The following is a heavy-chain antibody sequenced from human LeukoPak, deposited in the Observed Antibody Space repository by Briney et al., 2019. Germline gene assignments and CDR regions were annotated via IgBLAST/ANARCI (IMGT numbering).Heavy chain of an antibody. CDR2: ISWNSGSI. J-gene: IGHJ3*02. D-gene: IGHD2-15*01. V-gene: IGHV3-9*03. Sequence: GGSLRLSCAASGFTFDDYAMHWVRQAPGKGLEWVSGISWNSGSIGYADSVKGRFTISRDNAKNSLYLQMNSLRAEDMALYYCAKDSSGPRHAFDIWGQGTMVTVSS. CDR1: GFTFDDYA. CDR3: AKDSSGPRHAFDI.